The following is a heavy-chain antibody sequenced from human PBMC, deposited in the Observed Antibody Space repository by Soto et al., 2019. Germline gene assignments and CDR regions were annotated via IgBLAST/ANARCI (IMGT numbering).Heavy chain of an antibody. V-gene: IGHV4-34*01. CDR1: RGSFSGFY. D-gene: IGHD6-25*01. CDR3: ARGRGYVYGSNFYGLDV. CDR2: INHSGTT. Sequence: LSLTCGVYRGSFSGFYWSWVRQTPGGGLEWIGEINHSGTTNYNPSFQNRVTISVDKSTNNFSLKMTSVTAADAAVYYCARGRGYVYGSNFYGLDVWGQGTTVTVSS. J-gene: IGHJ6*02.